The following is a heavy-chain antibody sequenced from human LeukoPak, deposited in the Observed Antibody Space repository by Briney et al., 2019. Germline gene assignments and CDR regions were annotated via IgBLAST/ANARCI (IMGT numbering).Heavy chain of an antibody. J-gene: IGHJ4*02. CDR3: ARESLSAADDY. CDR1: GGSISSSDYY. CDR2: IYYSGST. Sequence: PSETLSLTCTVSGGSISSSDYYWDWIRQPPGKGLEWIGSIYYSGSTYYNPSLKSRVTISVDTSKSQFSLKLDSVTVADTAVYYCARESLSAADDYWGQGTLVTVSS. D-gene: IGHD6-13*01. V-gene: IGHV4-39*02.